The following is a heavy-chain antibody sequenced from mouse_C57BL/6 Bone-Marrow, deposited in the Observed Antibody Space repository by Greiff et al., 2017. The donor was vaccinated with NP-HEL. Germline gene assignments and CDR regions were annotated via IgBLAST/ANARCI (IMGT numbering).Heavy chain of an antibody. J-gene: IGHJ4*01. D-gene: IGHD1-1*01. CDR2: ISGGGGNT. Sequence: EVQGVESGGGLVKPGGSLKLSCAASGFTFSSYTMSWVRQTPEKRLEWVATISGGGGNTYYPDSVKGRFTISRDNAKNTLYLQMSSLRSEDTALYYCAVEGFITTVVAPYYWGQGTSVTVSS. CDR3: AVEGFITTVVAPYY. CDR1: GFTFSSYT. V-gene: IGHV5-9*01.